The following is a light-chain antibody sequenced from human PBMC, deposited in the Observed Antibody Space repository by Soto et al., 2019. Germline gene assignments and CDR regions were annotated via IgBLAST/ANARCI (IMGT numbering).Light chain of an antibody. Sequence: EVVLTQSPATLSVSPGERAILSCRASQSVSSDLAWYQQKPGQAPRLLMYGVSTRATAIPPRFSGSGSGTEFTLTISGLQPEDFATYYCLQHNSYPLTFGGGTKVEIK. CDR3: LQHNSYPLT. CDR1: QSVSSD. V-gene: IGKV3-15*01. CDR2: GVS. J-gene: IGKJ4*01.